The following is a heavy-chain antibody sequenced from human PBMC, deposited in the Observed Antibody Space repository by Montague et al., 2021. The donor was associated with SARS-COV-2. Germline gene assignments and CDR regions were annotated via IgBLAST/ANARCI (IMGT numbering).Heavy chain of an antibody. CDR3: VRVPYRLLFVPRYYGMDV. J-gene: IGHJ6*02. CDR2: NSHSGST. Sequence: SETLSLTCAISGGSFSNYYWSWIRQPPGEGLEWIAENSHSGSTSYNPSLKSRVTISVDTSKNQFSLKLSSATAADTAVYYCVRVPYRLLFVPRYYGMDVWGQGTTVTVSS. CDR1: GGSFSNYY. V-gene: IGHV4-34*01. D-gene: IGHD2-2*01.